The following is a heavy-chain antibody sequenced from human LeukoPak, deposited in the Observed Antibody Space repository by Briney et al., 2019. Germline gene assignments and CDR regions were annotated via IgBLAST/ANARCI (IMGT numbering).Heavy chain of an antibody. D-gene: IGHD3-22*01. Sequence: PGGSLRLSCAASGYTFRSYAMHWVRQAPGRGLEWVAITSYDGSNKYYEDYVKGRFTISRDNSKNTLYLQMNSLRPEDTAVYYCARDSGPLYDNSGYYTGSECDYWGQGTLVTVSS. J-gene: IGHJ4*02. CDR2: TSYDGSNK. V-gene: IGHV3-30*04. CDR1: GYTFRSYA. CDR3: ARDSGPLYDNSGYYTGSECDY.